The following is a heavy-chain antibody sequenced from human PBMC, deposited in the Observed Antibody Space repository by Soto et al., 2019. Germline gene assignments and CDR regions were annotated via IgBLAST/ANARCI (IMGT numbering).Heavy chain of an antibody. J-gene: IGHJ6*02. D-gene: IGHD4-4*01. CDR1: GGSLISDA. CDR3: ARVVMNTVHASYHYGMDV. Sequence: SVKIPCWASGGSLISDAISRVRRAPGEGLEWMGRSIAFIGTANYAQKFQGRVTITADESTSTAYMELTSLRSEATAVYYCARVVMNTVHASYHYGMDVWGQGTTVTVSS. V-gene: IGHV1-69*11. CDR2: SIAFIGTA.